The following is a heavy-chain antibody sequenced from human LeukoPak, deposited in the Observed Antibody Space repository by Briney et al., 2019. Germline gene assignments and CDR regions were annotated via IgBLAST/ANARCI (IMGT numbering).Heavy chain of an antibody. V-gene: IGHV4-39*01. CDR3: ARRHDYGGNTFDF. CDR2: IYYSGST. J-gene: IGHJ4*02. CDR1: GGSISSSSYY. Sequence: TSETLSLTCTVSGGSISSSSYYWGWIRQPPGTGLEWIGSIYYSGSTYYNPSLKSRVTISVDTSKNQFSLKLSSVTAADTAVYYCARRHDYGGNTFDFWGEGTLVTVSS. D-gene: IGHD4-23*01.